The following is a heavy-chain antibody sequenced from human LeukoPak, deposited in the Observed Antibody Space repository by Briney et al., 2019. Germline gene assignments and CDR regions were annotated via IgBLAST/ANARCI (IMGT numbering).Heavy chain of an antibody. D-gene: IGHD1-26*01. CDR1: GFTFSSYW. CDR3: ARGSYYTFDI. V-gene: IGHV3-74*01. Sequence: GGSLRLSCAASGFTFSSYWMHWVRQVPGKGLVWVSRIESDGSSTFYADSVKGRFTVSRDNAENTLYLQMNSLRAEDTAVYYCARGSYYTFDIWGQGTMVTVSS. J-gene: IGHJ3*02. CDR2: IESDGSST.